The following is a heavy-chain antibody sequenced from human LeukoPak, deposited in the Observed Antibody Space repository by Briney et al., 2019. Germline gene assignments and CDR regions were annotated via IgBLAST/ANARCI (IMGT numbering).Heavy chain of an antibody. CDR2: ISAYNGNT. CDR1: GYTFTSYG. Sequence: ASVKVSCKASGYTFTSYGISWVRQAPGQGLEWMGWISAYNGNTNYAQKLQGRVTMTTDTSTSTAYMELRSLRSDDTAVYYCAREVATYYYGSGSYYRGDYWGQGTLVTVSS. J-gene: IGHJ4*02. CDR3: AREVATYYYGSGSYYRGDY. D-gene: IGHD3-10*01. V-gene: IGHV1-18*01.